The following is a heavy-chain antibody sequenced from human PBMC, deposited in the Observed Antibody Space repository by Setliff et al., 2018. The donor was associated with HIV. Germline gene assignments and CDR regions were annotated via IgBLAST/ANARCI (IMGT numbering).Heavy chain of an antibody. CDR1: GFTFSDYP. D-gene: IGHD2-15*01. J-gene: IGHJ5*02. CDR2: IRTRAYRGTT. V-gene: IGHV3-49*03. CDR3: TRGGRPTDEYVWFDP. Sequence: SLRLSCATSGFTFSDYPMSWFRQAPGKGLEWVSFIRTRAYRGTTEYAASVEGRFTISRDDSKSIAYLQMNSLKTEDTAVYYCTRGGRPTDEYVWFDPWGQGTLVTVSS.